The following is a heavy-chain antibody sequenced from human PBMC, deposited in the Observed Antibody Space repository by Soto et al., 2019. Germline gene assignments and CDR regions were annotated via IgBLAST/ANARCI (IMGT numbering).Heavy chain of an antibody. J-gene: IGHJ5*02. CDR2: IYYSGST. Sequence: PSETLSLTCTVSGGSISSGGYYWSWIRQHPGKGLEWIGYIYYSGSTYYNPSLKSRVTISVDTSKNQFSLELSSVTAADTAVYYCALGDEEQPQGKFDPWGQGTLVTVSS. V-gene: IGHV4-31*03. D-gene: IGHD3-16*01. CDR1: GGSISSGGYY. CDR3: ALGDEEQPQGKFDP.